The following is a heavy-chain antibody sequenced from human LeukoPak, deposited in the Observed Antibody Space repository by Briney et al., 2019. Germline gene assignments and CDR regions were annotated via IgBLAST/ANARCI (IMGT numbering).Heavy chain of an antibody. J-gene: IGHJ4*02. Sequence: SETLSLTCTVSGGSISSYYWSWIRQPPGKGLEWIGYIYYSGSTYYNPSLKSRATMSVDTSKNQFSLKLSSVTAVDTAVYYCARTHRSGFSFDYWGQGTLVTVSS. D-gene: IGHD6-19*01. V-gene: IGHV4-59*04. CDR2: IYYSGST. CDR3: ARTHRSGFSFDY. CDR1: GGSISSYY.